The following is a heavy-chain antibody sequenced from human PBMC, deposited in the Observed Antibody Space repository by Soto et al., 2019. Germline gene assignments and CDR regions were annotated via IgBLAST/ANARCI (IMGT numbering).Heavy chain of an antibody. CDR1: GFTFSHYG. CDR3: ARYSGKYQGPIDY. D-gene: IGHD1-26*01. CDR2: ISYDGSNK. J-gene: IGHJ4*02. V-gene: IGHV3-30*03. Sequence: GGSLRLSCAASGFTFSHYGIHWVRQAPGKGLEWLAVISYDGSNKHYADSVKGRFTVSRDNSKNTLYLQMNGLRAEDTAVYFCARYSGKYQGPIDYWGQGTLVTVSS.